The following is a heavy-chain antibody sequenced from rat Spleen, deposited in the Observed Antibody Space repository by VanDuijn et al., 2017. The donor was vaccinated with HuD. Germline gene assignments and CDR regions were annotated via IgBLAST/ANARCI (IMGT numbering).Heavy chain of an antibody. Sequence: EVQLVESGGGLVQPGRSLKLSCAASGFTFSNYYMAWVRQAPTKGLEWVAYISTGGGSTYYRDSVKGRFTISRDNAKSTLYLQMDSRRSEDTATYYSARPGLTGSWYFDFWGPGTMVTVSS. CDR2: ISTGGGST. CDR1: GFTFSNYY. V-gene: IGHV5-25*01. D-gene: IGHD5-1*01. J-gene: IGHJ1*01. CDR3: ARPGLTGSWYFDF.